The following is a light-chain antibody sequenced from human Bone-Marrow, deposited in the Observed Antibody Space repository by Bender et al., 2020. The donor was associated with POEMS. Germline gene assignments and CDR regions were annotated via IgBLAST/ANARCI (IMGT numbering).Light chain of an antibody. CDR1: SSNIGAGYD. V-gene: IGLV1-40*01. Sequence: QSVLTQPPSVSGAPGQRVTISCTGSSSNIGAGYDVHWYQQVPGTAPKVVIYDSTSRPSGVSSRFSGSRSGNTASLTISGLQPEDEADYYCCSYTSSNTDVFGSGTRVTVL. CDR2: DST. J-gene: IGLJ1*01. CDR3: CSYTSSNTDV.